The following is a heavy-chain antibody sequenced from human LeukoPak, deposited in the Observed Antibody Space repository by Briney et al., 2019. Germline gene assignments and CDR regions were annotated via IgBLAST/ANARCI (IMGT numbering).Heavy chain of an antibody. CDR1: GYTFTSYA. V-gene: IGHV7-4-1*02. Sequence: EASVKVSCKASGYTFTSYAMNWVRQAPGQGLEWMGWINTNTGNPTYAQGFTGRFVFSLDTSVSTAYLQISSLKAEDTAVYYCARARSVRGVMGYYGMDVWGQGTTDTVSS. CDR2: INTNTGNP. D-gene: IGHD3-10*01. CDR3: ARARSVRGVMGYYGMDV. J-gene: IGHJ6*02.